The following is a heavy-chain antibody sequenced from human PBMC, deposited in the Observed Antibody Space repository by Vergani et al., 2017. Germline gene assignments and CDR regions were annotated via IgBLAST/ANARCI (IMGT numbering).Heavy chain of an antibody. J-gene: IGHJ4*02. CDR2: ISGSGGST. CDR3: AKDASGIAAADDYFDY. V-gene: IGHV3-23*01. Sequence: EVQLLESGGGLVQPGGSLRLSCAASGFTFSSYAMRWVRQAPGKGLEWVSAISGSGGSTYYADSVKGRFTISRDNSKNTLYLQMNSLRAEDTAVYYCAKDASGIAAADDYFDYWGQGTLVTVSS. CDR1: GFTFSSYA. D-gene: IGHD6-13*01.